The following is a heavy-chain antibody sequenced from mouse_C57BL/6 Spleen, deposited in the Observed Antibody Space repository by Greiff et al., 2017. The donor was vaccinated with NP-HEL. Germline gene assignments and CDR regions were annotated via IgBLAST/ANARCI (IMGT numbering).Heavy chain of an antibody. CDR1: GFTFSSYA. CDR3: ARSPLWLRRGYYFDY. D-gene: IGHD2-2*01. J-gene: IGHJ2*01. V-gene: IGHV5-4*01. Sequence: EVHLVESGGGLVKPGGSLKLSCAASGFTFSSYAMSWVRQTPEKRLEWVATISDGGSYTYYPDNVKGRFTISRDNAKNNLYLQMSHLKSEDTAMYYCARSPLWLRRGYYFDYWGQGTTLTVSS. CDR2: ISDGGSYT.